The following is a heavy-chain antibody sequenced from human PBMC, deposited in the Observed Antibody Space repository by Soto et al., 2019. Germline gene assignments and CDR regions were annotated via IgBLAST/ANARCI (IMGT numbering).Heavy chain of an antibody. D-gene: IGHD2-15*01. CDR1: GFTFRSYG. CDR3: ARGGCSGGTCYPDY. CDR2: IWYDGSNK. J-gene: IGHJ4*02. Sequence: PGGSLRLSCAASGFTFRSYGMHWVRQAPGKGLEWVAVIWYDGSNKYYADSVKGRFTISRDNSKNTLYLQMNSLRVEDTAVYYCARGGCSGGTCYPDYWGQGTLVTVSS. V-gene: IGHV3-33*01.